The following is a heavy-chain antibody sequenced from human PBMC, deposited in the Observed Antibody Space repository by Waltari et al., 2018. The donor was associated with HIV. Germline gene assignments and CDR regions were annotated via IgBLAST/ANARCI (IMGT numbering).Heavy chain of an antibody. CDR3: ARREATVVRGVYYYGMDV. V-gene: IGHV3-74*01. Sequence: EVQLVESGGGLVQPGGSLRLACAASGFTFRSYWMPWVRQAPGKGLGWVSRIHSDGSSTSYADFVKGRFTISRDNAKNTLYLEMNSLRAEDTAVYYCARREATVVRGVYYYGMDVWGQGTTVTVSS. CDR1: GFTFRSYW. CDR2: IHSDGSST. J-gene: IGHJ6*02. D-gene: IGHD3-10*01.